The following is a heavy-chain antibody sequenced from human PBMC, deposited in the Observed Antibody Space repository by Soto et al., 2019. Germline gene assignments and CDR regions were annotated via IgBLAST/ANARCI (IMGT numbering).Heavy chain of an antibody. CDR3: AKDGGDY. J-gene: IGHJ4*02. V-gene: IGHV3-23*01. CDR2: VGGTGSST. Sequence: PGGSLRLSCAASGFTFSSFAMSWVRQAPGKGLEWVSGVGGTGSSTYYADAVKGRFTIFRDNSKNTLYLQMNSLRAEDTAVYYCAKDGGDYWGQGTLVTVSS. CDR1: GFTFSSFA.